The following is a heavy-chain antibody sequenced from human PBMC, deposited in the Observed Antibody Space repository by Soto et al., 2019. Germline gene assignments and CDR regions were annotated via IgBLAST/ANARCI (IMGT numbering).Heavy chain of an antibody. CDR1: GFTFSSYS. D-gene: IGHD3-22*01. V-gene: IGHV3-21*01. CDR3: ARGPHYYDSSGYVFDY. CDR2: ISSSSSYI. J-gene: IGHJ4*02. Sequence: GGSLRLSCAASGFTFSSYSMNWVRQAPGKGLEWVSSISSSSSYIYYADSVKGRFTISRDNAKNSLYLQMNSLRAEDTAVYYCARGPHYYDSSGYVFDYWGQGTPVTVSS.